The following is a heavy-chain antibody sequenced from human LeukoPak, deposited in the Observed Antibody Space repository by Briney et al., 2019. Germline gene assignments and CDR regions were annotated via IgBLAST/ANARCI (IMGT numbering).Heavy chain of an antibody. CDR3: ARYDFILISYFDL. CDR2: IYSDGST. V-gene: IGHV3-53*01. Sequence: PGGSLRLSCAASGFTVSTNYMSWVRQAPGKKLEWVSDIYSDGSTFYADSEKGRFTISRDNSKNTLYLQMNSLRAEDTAVYHCARYDFILISYFDLWGRGTLVTVSS. CDR1: GFTVSTNY. J-gene: IGHJ2*01. D-gene: IGHD3-3*01.